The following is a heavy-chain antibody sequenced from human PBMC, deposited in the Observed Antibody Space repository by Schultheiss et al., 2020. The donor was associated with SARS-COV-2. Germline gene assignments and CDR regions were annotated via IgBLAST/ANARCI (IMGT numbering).Heavy chain of an antibody. V-gene: IGHV4-39*06. CDR3: ARGPLHYDSLTGYYPLVFDI. D-gene: IGHD3-9*01. Sequence: SETLSLTCTVSAGSISRSSYYWAWTRQPPGKRLDYMGNISCGGSTYYNPSLKSRVTISLDTSKNQFALKLSSVTAADTAVYYCARGPLHYDSLTGYYPLVFDIWGQGTMVTVSS. CDR2: ISCGGST. J-gene: IGHJ3*02. CDR1: AGSISRSSYY.